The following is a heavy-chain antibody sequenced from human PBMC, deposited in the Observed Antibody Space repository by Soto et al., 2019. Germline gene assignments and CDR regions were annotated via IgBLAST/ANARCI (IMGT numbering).Heavy chain of an antibody. J-gene: IGHJ4*02. V-gene: IGHV4-34*01. CDR3: ARHFTVDTAMVPFDY. D-gene: IGHD5-18*01. CDR2: INHSGST. CDR1: GGSFSGYY. Sequence: SETLSLTCAVYGGSFSGYYWSWIRQPPEKGLEWIGEINHSGSTNYNPSLKSRVTISVDTSKNQFSLKLSSVTAADTAVYYCARHFTVDTAMVPFDYWGQGTLVTVSS.